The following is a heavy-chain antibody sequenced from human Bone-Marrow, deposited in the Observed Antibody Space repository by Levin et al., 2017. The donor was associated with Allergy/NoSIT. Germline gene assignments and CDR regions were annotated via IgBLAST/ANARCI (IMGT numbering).Heavy chain of an antibody. J-gene: IGHJ3*02. CDR2: ISGSGGTT. D-gene: IGHD2-8*01. CDR3: AKEGYCTNSVCYDAFDI. Sequence: RSGGSLRLSCAASEFTFNDYDMSWVRQAPGKGLEWVSTISGSGGTTYYADSVKGRFTISRDNSKNTMFLQMNSLRAEDTAVYYCAKEGYCTNSVCYDAFDIWGRGTLVTVSS. CDR1: EFTFNDYD. V-gene: IGHV3-23*01.